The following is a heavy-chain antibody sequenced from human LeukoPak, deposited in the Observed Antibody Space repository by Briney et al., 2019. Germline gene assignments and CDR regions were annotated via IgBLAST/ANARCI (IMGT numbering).Heavy chain of an antibody. J-gene: IGHJ4*02. V-gene: IGHV3-48*03. CDR1: GFTFSSYE. D-gene: IGHD3-10*01. CDR2: INSIGTTT. Sequence: QPGGSLRLSCSASGFTFSSYEMNWVRQAPGKGLEWLSYINSIGTTTHYADPVKGRFTISRDNAKNSLYLQVNSLRAEDTAVYYCARDGGTDYSFDYWGLGTLVTVSS. CDR3: ARDGGTDYSFDY.